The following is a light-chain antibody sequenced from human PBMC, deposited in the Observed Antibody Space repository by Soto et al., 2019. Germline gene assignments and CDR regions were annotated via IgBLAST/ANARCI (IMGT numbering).Light chain of an antibody. J-gene: IGLJ1*01. CDR3: GSYTSTDTPFV. V-gene: IGLV2-14*01. Sequence: SVRARPSSVSGSPGQSITISCTGTSTDVGGYNYVSWYQHHPGKGPKLIIYEVSNRPSGVSDRFSGSKSGNKASLIISNLEAEDESDYYCGSYTSTDTPFVFGTGTKVTVL. CDR2: EVS. CDR1: STDVGGYNY.